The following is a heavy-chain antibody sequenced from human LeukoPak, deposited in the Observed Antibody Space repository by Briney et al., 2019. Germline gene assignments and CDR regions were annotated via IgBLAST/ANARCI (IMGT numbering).Heavy chain of an antibody. CDR2: IKSKTDGGTT. CDR1: GLTVSSNY. J-gene: IGHJ4*02. D-gene: IGHD2-2*01. CDR3: ATIPPGRYCSSPSCYWGH. V-gene: IGHV3-15*01. Sequence: PGGSLRLSCAASGLTVSSNYMSWVRQAPGKGLEWVGRIKSKTDGGTTDYAAPVKGRFTISRDDSKNTLYLQMNSLKTEDTAVYFCATIPPGRYCSSPSCYWGHWGQGTLVTVSS.